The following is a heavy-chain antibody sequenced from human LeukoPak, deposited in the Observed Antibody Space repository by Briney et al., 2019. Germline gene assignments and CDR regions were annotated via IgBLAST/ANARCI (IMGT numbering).Heavy chain of an antibody. CDR2: ISYDGSNK. CDR3: ARDKMVRGVLGY. D-gene: IGHD3-10*01. V-gene: IGHV3-30*19. CDR1: GFTFSSYG. Sequence: GGSLRLSCAASGFTFSSYGMHWVRQAPGKGLEWVAVISYDGSNKYYADSVKGRFTISRDNSKNTLYLQMNSLRAEDTAVYYCARDKMVRGVLGYWGQGTLVTVSS. J-gene: IGHJ4*02.